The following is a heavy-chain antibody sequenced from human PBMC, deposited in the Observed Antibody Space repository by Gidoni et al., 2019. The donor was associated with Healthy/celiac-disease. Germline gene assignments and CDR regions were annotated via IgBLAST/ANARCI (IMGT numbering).Heavy chain of an antibody. V-gene: IGHV3-30*18. D-gene: IGHD1-7*01. CDR1: GFPFSSYG. Sequence: QVQLVESGGGVVQPGRSLRLSCAASGFPFSSYGMHWGRHAPGKGLEWVEVISYDGSNKYYADSVKSRFTISRDNSKNTLYLQMNSLRAEDTAVYYCAKNSQSSYYYGMDVWGQGTTVTVSS. CDR2: ISYDGSNK. CDR3: AKNSQSSYYYGMDV. J-gene: IGHJ6*02.